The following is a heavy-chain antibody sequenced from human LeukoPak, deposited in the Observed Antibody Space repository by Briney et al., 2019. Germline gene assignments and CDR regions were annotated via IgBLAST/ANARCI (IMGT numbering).Heavy chain of an antibody. D-gene: IGHD4-23*01. CDR2: IYSGGRT. Sequence: GSLRLSCAASGFTVSSNDMSWVRQAPGKGLEWVSVIYSGGRTFYADSVKGRFTISRDNSKNTLYLQMNSLRAEDTAVYYCARVLRWSINYYFDYWGQGTLVTVSS. V-gene: IGHV3-53*01. J-gene: IGHJ4*02. CDR3: ARVLRWSINYYFDY. CDR1: GFTVSSND.